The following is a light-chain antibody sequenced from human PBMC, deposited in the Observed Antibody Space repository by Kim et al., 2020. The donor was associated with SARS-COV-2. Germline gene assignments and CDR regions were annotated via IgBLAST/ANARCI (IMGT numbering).Light chain of an antibody. CDR3: QSYDTKLSGSRL. CDR2: GNN. V-gene: IGLV1-40*01. CDR1: RSKIGADYD. Sequence: IISGAWTRSKIGADYDVHWYQHVPGTPPKRLIFGNNNRPSGVPDRFSGSRSGASASLAITGLQPDDEAVYYCQSYDTKLSGSRLFGGGTQLTVL. J-gene: IGLJ3*02.